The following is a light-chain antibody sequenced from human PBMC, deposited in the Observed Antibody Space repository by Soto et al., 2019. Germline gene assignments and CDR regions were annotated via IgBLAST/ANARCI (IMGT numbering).Light chain of an antibody. Sequence: DIQMTQSPSSLSASIGDRVTITCRASQSISTYLNWYQHKPGKAPKLLIYAASSLQSGVPSRFSGSGSGTDFTLTSSSLQPEDFATYYCQQSYSTPPTFGQGTKVEIK. CDR1: QSISTY. J-gene: IGKJ1*01. CDR2: AAS. CDR3: QQSYSTPPT. V-gene: IGKV1-39*01.